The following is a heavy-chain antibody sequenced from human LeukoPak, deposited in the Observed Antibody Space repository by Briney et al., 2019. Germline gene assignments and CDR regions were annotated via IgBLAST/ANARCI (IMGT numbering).Heavy chain of an antibody. Sequence: GGSLRLSCAASGFTFSSYWMSWVRHAPGKGLEWVANIKQDGSAKFYVDSVKGRFTISSDNAKNSLYLQMNSLRAEDTAIYYCARVSSYSSSSGSLCDYWGQGTRVTVSS. J-gene: IGHJ4*02. V-gene: IGHV3-7*01. CDR2: IKQDGSAK. CDR3: ARVSSYSSSSGSLCDY. CDR1: GFTFSSYW. D-gene: IGHD6-6*01.